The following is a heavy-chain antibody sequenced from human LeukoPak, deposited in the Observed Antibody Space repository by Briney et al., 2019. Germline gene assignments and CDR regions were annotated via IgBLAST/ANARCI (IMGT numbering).Heavy chain of an antibody. Sequence: GGSLRLSCAASGFTFSSYAMSWVRQAPGKGLEWVSGLSYSGGSTYYADSVKGRFTISRDNPKNTLYLQMNSLRAEDTAVYYCAKWRSGYPNYYFDYWGQGTLVTVSS. D-gene: IGHD3-22*01. CDR1: GFTFSSYA. J-gene: IGHJ4*02. CDR2: LSYSGGST. CDR3: AKWRSGYPNYYFDY. V-gene: IGHV3-23*01.